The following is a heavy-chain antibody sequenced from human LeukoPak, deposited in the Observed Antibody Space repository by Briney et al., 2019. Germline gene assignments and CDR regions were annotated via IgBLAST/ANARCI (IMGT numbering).Heavy chain of an antibody. CDR2: VHPNSGNT. Sequence: AASVTLSCTSSGYRFTTWEINWVRLAAGPGLEWMGWVHPNSGNTAYAQKFQGRVTMTRDTSISTAYMELSGLRFDDTAVYFCASGPRNDPWGQGTQVTVSS. CDR1: GYRFTTWE. V-gene: IGHV1-8*01. J-gene: IGHJ5*02. D-gene: IGHD1-14*01. CDR3: ASGPRNDP.